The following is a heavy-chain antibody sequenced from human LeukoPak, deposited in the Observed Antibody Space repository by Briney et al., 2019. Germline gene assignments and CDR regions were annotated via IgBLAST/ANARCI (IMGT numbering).Heavy chain of an antibody. Sequence: PSETLSLTCTVSGDSISTYYWSWIRQPPGKGLEWIGYIYYSGSTNYNPSLKSRVTMSADTSKNQFSLKVTSVTAADTAVYYCARGYWFYFDYWGQGTLVTVSS. CDR3: ARGYWFYFDY. D-gene: IGHD2-8*02. J-gene: IGHJ4*02. CDR1: GDSISTYY. V-gene: IGHV4-59*08. CDR2: IYYSGST.